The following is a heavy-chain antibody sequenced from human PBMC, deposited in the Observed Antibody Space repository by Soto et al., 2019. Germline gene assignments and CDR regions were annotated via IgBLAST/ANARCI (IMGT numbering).Heavy chain of an antibody. CDR2: IIPILGIA. J-gene: IGHJ4*02. Sequence: QVQLVQSGAEVKKPGSSVKVSCKASGGTFSSYTISWVRQAPGQGLEWMGRIIPILGIANYAQKFQGRVTITADKSTSTAYMELSSLGSEDTAVYYCARLVDTADFDYWGQGTLVTVSS. CDR1: GGTFSSYT. CDR3: ARLVDTADFDY. V-gene: IGHV1-69*02. D-gene: IGHD5-18*01.